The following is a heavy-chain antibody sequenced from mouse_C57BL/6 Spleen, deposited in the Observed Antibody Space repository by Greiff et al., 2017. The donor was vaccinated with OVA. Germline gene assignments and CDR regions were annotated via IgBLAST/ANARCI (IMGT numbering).Heavy chain of an antibody. V-gene: IGHV5-17*01. J-gene: IGHJ2*01. Sequence: EVQLVESGGGLVKPGGSLKLSCAASGFTFSDYGMYWVRQAPEKGLEWVAYISSGSSTIYYADTVKGRFTISRDNAKNTLFLQMTSLRSEDTAMYYCARGEYFDYWGQGTTLTVSS. CDR3: ARGEYFDY. CDR2: ISSGSSTI. CDR1: GFTFSDYG.